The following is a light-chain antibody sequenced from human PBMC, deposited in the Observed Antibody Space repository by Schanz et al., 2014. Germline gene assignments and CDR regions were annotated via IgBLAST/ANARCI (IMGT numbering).Light chain of an antibody. CDR3: QQYGSPWT. V-gene: IGKV3-20*01. Sequence: EIVLTQSPGSLSLSPGEGVTLSCRASQSVTSNYLAWYQQNPGQAPRLLIYEASKRATGIPARFSGSGSGTDFSLTISRLEPEDFAVYYCQQYGSPWTFGQGTKVEVK. J-gene: IGKJ1*01. CDR2: EAS. CDR1: QSVTSNY.